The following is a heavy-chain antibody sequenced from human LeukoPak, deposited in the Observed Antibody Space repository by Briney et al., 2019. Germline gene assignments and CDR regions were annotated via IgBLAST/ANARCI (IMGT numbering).Heavy chain of an antibody. CDR2: MNPNSGDT. J-gene: IGHJ6*03. D-gene: IGHD3-3*01. V-gene: IGHV1-8*03. CDR1: GYTFTNYD. Sequence: ASVKVSCKASGYTFTNYDINWVRQATGQGLEWMGWMNPNSGDTGYAQKFQGRVSITRSPSVSTAYMELSSLRSEDTAVYYCVRGGRFDFWSGSYYSYYYMDVWGKGTTVTVSS. CDR3: VRGGRFDFWSGSYYSYYYMDV.